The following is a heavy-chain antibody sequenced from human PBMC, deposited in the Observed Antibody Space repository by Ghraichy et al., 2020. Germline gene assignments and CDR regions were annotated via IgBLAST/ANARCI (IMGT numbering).Heavy chain of an antibody. CDR1: GFTFSNYA. D-gene: IGHD6-13*01. CDR2: ISGGGSST. V-gene: IGHV3-23*01. J-gene: IGHJ4*02. Sequence: GGSLRLSCAASGFTFSNYAMSWVRQTPGKGLEWVSGISGGGSSTYYADSVKGRFTISRDNSKNTLYLQMNSLRAEDMAVFYCAKRKSSGWYGLPPDYFDYWGQGALVTVSS. CDR3: AKRKSSGWYGLPPDYFDY.